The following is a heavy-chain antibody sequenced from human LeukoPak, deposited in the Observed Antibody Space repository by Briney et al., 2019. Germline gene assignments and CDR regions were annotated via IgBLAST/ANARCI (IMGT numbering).Heavy chain of an antibody. V-gene: IGHV3-30*18. Sequence: GGSLRLSCAASGFTFSSYSMNWVRQAPGKGLEWVAVISYDGTKKFYADSVKGRFTISRDYSKSTLYPQMNSLRAEDTAVYSCAKVDGYTDPRNGMDVWGQGTTVTVSS. CDR2: ISYDGTKK. CDR3: AKVDGYTDPRNGMDV. CDR1: GFTFSSYS. D-gene: IGHD5-24*01. J-gene: IGHJ6*02.